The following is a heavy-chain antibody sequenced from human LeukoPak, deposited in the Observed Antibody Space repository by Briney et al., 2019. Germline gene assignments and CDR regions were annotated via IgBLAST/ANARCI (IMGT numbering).Heavy chain of an antibody. CDR1: GGSISSGSYY. J-gene: IGHJ4*02. Sequence: SSQTLSLTCTVSGGSISSGSYYWSWIRQPAGKGLEWIGRIYTSGSTNYNPSLKSRVTISVDTSKNQFSLKLSSVTAADTAVYYCAREGTVLDYWGQGTLVTVSS. CDR3: AREGTVLDY. D-gene: IGHD4-11*01. V-gene: IGHV4-61*02. CDR2: IYTSGST.